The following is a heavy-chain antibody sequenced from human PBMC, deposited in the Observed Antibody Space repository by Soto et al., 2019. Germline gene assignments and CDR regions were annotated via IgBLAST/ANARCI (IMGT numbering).Heavy chain of an antibody. CDR2: MNPNSGNT. V-gene: IGHV1-8*01. CDR3: ARGYKLERRAEGYMDV. D-gene: IGHD1-1*01. J-gene: IGHJ6*03. Sequence: ASVKVSCKASGYTFTSYDINWVRQATGQGLEWMGWMNPNSGNTGYAQKFEGRVTMTRNTSISTAYMELSSLRSEDTAVYYCARGYKLERRAEGYMDVWGKGTTVTVSS. CDR1: GYTFTSYD.